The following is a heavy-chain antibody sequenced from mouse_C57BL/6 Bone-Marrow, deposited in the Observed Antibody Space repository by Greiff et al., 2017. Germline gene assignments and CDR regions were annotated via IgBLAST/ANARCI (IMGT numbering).Heavy chain of an antibody. Sequence: QVHVKQPGAELVKPGASVKLSCKASGYTFTSYWMHWVKQRPGQGLEWIGMIHPNSGSTNYNEKFKSKATLTVDKSSSTAYMQLSSLTSEDSAVYYCAREDYSNYGAYWGQGTLVTVSA. V-gene: IGHV1-64*01. CDR2: IHPNSGST. J-gene: IGHJ3*01. D-gene: IGHD2-5*01. CDR3: AREDYSNYGAY. CDR1: GYTFTSYW.